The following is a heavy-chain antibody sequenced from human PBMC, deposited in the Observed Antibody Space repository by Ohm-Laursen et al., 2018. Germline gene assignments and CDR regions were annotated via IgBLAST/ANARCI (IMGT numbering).Heavy chain of an antibody. CDR1: GFTFSTCA. CDR3: AKGVTMIVVVIGFDY. J-gene: IGHJ4*02. CDR2: ISRSGDST. Sequence: GSLRLSCAASGFTFSTCAMNWVRQAPGKGLEWVSAISRSGDSTYYADSVKGRFTISRDNSKNTLYLQMNSLRAEDTAVYYCAKGVTMIVVVIGFDYWGQGTLVTVSS. V-gene: IGHV3-23*01. D-gene: IGHD3-22*01.